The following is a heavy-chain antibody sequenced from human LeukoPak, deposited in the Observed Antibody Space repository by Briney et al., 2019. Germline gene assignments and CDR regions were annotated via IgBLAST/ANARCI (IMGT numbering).Heavy chain of an antibody. CDR3: ARLGYSSTWYLTHAFDI. J-gene: IGHJ3*02. Sequence: PSETLSLTCTVSGGSINSYYWSWIRQPPGKGLEWIGYIYYSGSTNYNPSLKSRVTISVATSKNQFSLKLSSVTAADTAVYYCARLGYSSTWYLTHAFDIWGQGTMVTVSS. CDR2: IYYSGST. CDR1: GGSINSYY. V-gene: IGHV4-59*08. D-gene: IGHD6-13*01.